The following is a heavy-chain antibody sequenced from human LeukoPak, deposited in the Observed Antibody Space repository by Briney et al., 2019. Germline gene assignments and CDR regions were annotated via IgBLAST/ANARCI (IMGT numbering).Heavy chain of an antibody. CDR1: GYTFTIYG. CDR2: ISAYNGNT. Sequence: VASVKVSCKASGYTFTIYGISWVRQAPGQGLEWMGWISAYNGNTNYAQKLQGRVTMTTDTSTSTAYMELRSLRSDDTAVYYCAREKGELLFFASSWFDPWGQGTLVTVSS. J-gene: IGHJ5*02. D-gene: IGHD1-26*01. CDR3: AREKGELLFFASSWFDP. V-gene: IGHV1-18*01.